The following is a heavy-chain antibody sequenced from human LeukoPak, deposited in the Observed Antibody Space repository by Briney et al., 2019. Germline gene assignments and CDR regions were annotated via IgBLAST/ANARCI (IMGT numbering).Heavy chain of an antibody. CDR2: IYYSGTT. CDR1: GGSISSGDSY. Sequence: SETLSLTCTVSGGSISSGDSYWSWIRQLPGKGLEWIGYIYYSGTTYYNPSLKSRITISVDTSKNQFSLKLRSVTAADTAVYYCASSMYLGNFDYWGQGTLITVSS. D-gene: IGHD7-27*01. CDR3: ASSMYLGNFDY. J-gene: IGHJ4*02. V-gene: IGHV4-31*03.